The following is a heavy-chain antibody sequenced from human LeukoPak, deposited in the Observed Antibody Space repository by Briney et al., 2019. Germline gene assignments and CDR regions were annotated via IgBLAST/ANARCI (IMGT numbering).Heavy chain of an antibody. J-gene: IGHJ2*01. CDR1: GFTFSSYA. V-gene: IGHV3-23*01. CDR3: AKIIWFGWGYFDL. Sequence: PGGSLRLSCAASGFTFSSYAMSWVRQAPGKGLEWVSVISGSGGSTYYADSVKGRFTISRDNSKNTLYLQMNSLRVEDTVVYYCAKIIWFGWGYFDLWGRGTLVTVSS. CDR2: ISGSGGST. D-gene: IGHD3-10*01.